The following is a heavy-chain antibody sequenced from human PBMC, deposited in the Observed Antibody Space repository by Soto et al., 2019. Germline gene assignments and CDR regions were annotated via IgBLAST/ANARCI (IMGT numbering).Heavy chain of an antibody. J-gene: IGHJ4*02. CDR3: ARRSSSWYFDY. D-gene: IGHD6-13*01. Sequence: EVQLLESGGGLVQLGGSLRLSCAASGFTFSSYAMNWVRQAPGKGLEWVSVISGSDGSTYYADSVKGRFTISRDNSKNMLNLQMNSLRAEDTAVYYCARRSSSWYFDYWGQGTLVTVSS. CDR2: ISGSDGST. V-gene: IGHV3-23*01. CDR1: GFTFSSYA.